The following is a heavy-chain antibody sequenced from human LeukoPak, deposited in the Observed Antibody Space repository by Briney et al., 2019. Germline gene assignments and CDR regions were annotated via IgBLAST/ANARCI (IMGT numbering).Heavy chain of an antibody. CDR3: ARDLYNSGTY. V-gene: IGHV3-7*01. CDR1: GFTFSSYW. J-gene: IGHJ4*02. CDR2: INQDGGEK. D-gene: IGHD3-10*01. Sequence: QTGGSLRLSCAASGFTFSSYWMTWVRQTPGKGLEWVANINQDGGEKYYVDSVKGRFTISRDNAKNSLYLQMNSLRAEDTAVYYCARDLYNSGTYWGQGTLVTVSS.